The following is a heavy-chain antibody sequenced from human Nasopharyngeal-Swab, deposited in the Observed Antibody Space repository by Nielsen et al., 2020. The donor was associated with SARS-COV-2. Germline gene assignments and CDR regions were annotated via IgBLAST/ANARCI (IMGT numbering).Heavy chain of an antibody. CDR1: GGSFSSYY. CDR3: ASAVWYFDL. CDR2: IYYSGST. J-gene: IGHJ2*01. V-gene: IGHV4-39*01. Sequence: SETLSLTCAVYGGSFSSYYWGWIRQPPGKGLEWIGSIYYSGSTYYNPSLKSRVTISVDTSKNQFSLKLSSVTAADTAVYYCASAVWYFDLWGRGTLVTVSS.